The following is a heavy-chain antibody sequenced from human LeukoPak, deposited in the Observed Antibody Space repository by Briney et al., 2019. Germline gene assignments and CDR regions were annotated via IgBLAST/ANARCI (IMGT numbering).Heavy chain of an antibody. D-gene: IGHD3-22*01. CDR2: ISWNSGSI. V-gene: IGHV3-9*01. J-gene: IGHJ4*02. Sequence: PGRSLRLSCAASGFTFDDYAMHWVRQAPGKGLEWVSGISWNSGSIGYADSVKGRFTISRDNAKNSLYLQMNSLRAEDTALYYCAKDMTYYYDSSAQDYWGQGTLVTVSS. CDR1: GFTFDDYA. CDR3: AKDMTYYYDSSAQDY.